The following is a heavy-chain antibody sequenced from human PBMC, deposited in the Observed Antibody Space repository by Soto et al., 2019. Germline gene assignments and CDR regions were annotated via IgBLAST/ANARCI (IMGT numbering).Heavy chain of an antibody. V-gene: IGHV3-23*01. D-gene: IGHD6-19*01. CDR3: AFRYSSLH. CDR1: GFTFSSYP. Sequence: EVQLLESGGGLVQPGGSLRLSCAAYGFTFSSYPMSWVRQAPGKGLEWVSAISGSGGSTYYADSVKGRFTISRDNSKNTLYLQMNSLRAEDTALYYCAFRYSSLHWGQGTLVTVSS. J-gene: IGHJ1*01. CDR2: ISGSGGST.